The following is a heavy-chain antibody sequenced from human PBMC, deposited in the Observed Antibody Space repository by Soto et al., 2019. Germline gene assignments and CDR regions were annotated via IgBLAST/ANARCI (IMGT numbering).Heavy chain of an antibody. CDR1: GFRFSSYG. CDR3: ARDQLYYNDISGRPLNAFDV. CDR2: IGIGSSTK. V-gene: IGHV3-48*01. Sequence: GGSLRLSCRTSGFRFSSYGMNWVRQAPGKGLEWVSYIGIGSSTKYYADSVKGRFTISRDNAKNSLYLQMNSLRAEDTAVYYCARDQLYYNDISGRPLNAFDVWGQGTMVTVSS. J-gene: IGHJ3*01. D-gene: IGHD3-22*01.